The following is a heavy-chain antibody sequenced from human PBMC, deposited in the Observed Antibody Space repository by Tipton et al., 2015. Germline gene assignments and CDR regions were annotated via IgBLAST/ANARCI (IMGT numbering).Heavy chain of an antibody. Sequence: VQLVQSGGEVKKPGESLKISCKVSGYTFSNHWIGWVRQMPGKGLEWVGIIHPSDSETKYSPSFEGLVTISADKSTSTAYLQWSSLKASDTAVYYCARGALSYYDSSGRWLAYWGQGTLVTVSS. D-gene: IGHD3-22*01. V-gene: IGHV5-51*01. CDR3: ARGALSYYDSSGRWLAY. J-gene: IGHJ4*02. CDR1: GYTFSNHW. CDR2: IHPSDSET.